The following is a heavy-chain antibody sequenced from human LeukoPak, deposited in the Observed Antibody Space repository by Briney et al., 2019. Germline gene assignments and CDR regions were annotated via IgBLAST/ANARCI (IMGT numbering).Heavy chain of an antibody. CDR1: GFVFRXXX. D-gene: IGHD3-22*01. J-gene: IGHJ4*02. V-gene: IGHV3-23*01. Sequence: GGSLRLSCAASGFVFRXXXXSWVXXAPGXXXXXXXGXXSSGGXXXXXXXXXXRXTISRXNXXXXXYLQXNSLRVEDTAVYYCAKVGSGYYDHLDFWGQGILVTVSS. CDR2: XXSSGGXX. CDR3: AKVGSGYYDHLDF.